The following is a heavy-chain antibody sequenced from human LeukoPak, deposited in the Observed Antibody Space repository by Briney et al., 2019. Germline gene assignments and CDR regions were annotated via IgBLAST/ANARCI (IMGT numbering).Heavy chain of an antibody. CDR3: AKEPSCSGGSCYYFDY. V-gene: IGHV3-23*01. Sequence: GGSLRLSCAASGFTLSSYAMSWVRQAPGKGLEWVSAISGSGGSTYYADSVKGRFTISRDNSKNTLDLQMNSLRAEDTAIYYCAKEPSCSGGSCYYFDYWGQGTLVTVSS. CDR2: ISGSGGST. D-gene: IGHD2-15*01. J-gene: IGHJ4*02. CDR1: GFTLSSYA.